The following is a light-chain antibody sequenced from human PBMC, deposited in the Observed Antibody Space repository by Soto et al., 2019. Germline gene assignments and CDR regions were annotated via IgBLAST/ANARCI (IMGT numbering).Light chain of an antibody. V-gene: IGLV2-11*01. CDR3: CSYAGRYTYV. J-gene: IGLJ1*01. CDR1: SSDVGGYNY. CDR2: DVS. Sequence: QSALTQPRSVSGSPGQSVTISCTGTSSDVGGYNYVSWYQQHPGKPPKLMIYDVSKRPSGVPDRFSGSKSGNTASLTISGLQAEDEADYYCCSYAGRYTYVFGTGTKLTVL.